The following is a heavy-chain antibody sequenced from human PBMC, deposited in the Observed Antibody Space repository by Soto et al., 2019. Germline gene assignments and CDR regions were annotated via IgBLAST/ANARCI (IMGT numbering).Heavy chain of an antibody. J-gene: IGHJ6*02. Sequence: LKISCKGSGYSFTSYWISWVRQMPGNGLEWMGRIGPSDSYTNYSPSFQGHVTISADKSISTAYLQWSSLKASDTAMYYCASYSGYSYGYGMDVWGQGTTVTVS. CDR1: GYSFTSYW. CDR3: ASYSGYSYGYGMDV. V-gene: IGHV5-10-1*01. CDR2: IGPSDSYT. D-gene: IGHD5-18*01.